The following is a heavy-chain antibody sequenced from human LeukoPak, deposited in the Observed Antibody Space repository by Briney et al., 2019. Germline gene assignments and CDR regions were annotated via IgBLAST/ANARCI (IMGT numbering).Heavy chain of an antibody. D-gene: IGHD6-13*01. J-gene: IGHJ3*02. V-gene: IGHV4-61*05. CDR2: IYYSGST. CDR1: GGSISSSSYH. Sequence: PSETLSLTCTVSGGSISSSSYHWGWIRQPPGQGLEWIGYIYYSGSTNYNPSLKSRVTISVDTSKNQFSLKLSSVTAADTAVYYCARATRAAANAFDIWGQGTMVTVSS. CDR3: ARATRAAANAFDI.